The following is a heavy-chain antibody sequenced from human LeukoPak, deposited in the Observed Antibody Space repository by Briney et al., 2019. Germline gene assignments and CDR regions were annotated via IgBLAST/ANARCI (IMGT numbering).Heavy chain of an antibody. CDR2: ISAYNGNT. J-gene: IGHJ4*02. D-gene: IGHD1-7*01. V-gene: IGHV1-18*01. Sequence: SEKVSCKASGDTFTSYGISWVRQAPGQGLEWMGWISAYNGNTNYAQKLQGRVTMTTDTSTSTAYMELRSLSSDDTAVYYCARAGDWYYANDYFDYWGEGTLVTVSS. CDR3: ARAGDWYYANDYFDY. CDR1: GDTFTSYG.